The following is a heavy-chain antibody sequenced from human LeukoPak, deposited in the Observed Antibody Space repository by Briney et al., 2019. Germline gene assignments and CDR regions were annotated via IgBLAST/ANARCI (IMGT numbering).Heavy chain of an antibody. Sequence: SETLSLTCTVSGGSINSYYWSWIRQPAGKGLEWLGRIYSSGTTNYNPSLKSRVSMSVDTSKNQFSLKLTSVTAADTAIYYCARGGKATVVTMWGQGILVTVSS. V-gene: IGHV4-4*07. CDR1: GGSINSYY. D-gene: IGHD4-23*01. J-gene: IGHJ4*02. CDR3: ARGGKATVVTM. CDR2: IYSSGTT.